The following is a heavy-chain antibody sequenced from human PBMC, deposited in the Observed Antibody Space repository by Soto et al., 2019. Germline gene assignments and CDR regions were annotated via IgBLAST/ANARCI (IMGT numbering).Heavy chain of an antibody. V-gene: IGHV3-15*01. J-gene: IGHJ6*02. CDR2: IKSKVDGGTA. Sequence: VQLVESGGGLVKPGGSLRLSCEASGFTFSNAWMNWVRQGPGKGLEWLGRIKSKVDGGTADYGAATKGRFSISRDELKNMLYLQMNSLKPDDTAVYYCTTLSYLYYDGMDVWGQGTTVTVS. CDR3: TTLSYLYYDGMDV. D-gene: IGHD2-2*01. CDR1: GFTFSNAW.